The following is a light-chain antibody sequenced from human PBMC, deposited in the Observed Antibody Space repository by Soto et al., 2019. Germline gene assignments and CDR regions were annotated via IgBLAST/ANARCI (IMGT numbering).Light chain of an antibody. V-gene: IGKV3-20*01. Sequence: EIVLTQSPGTLSLSPGERATLSCRASQSVSSNYLAWYQQKPGQTPRLLIYGASSRATGIPDRFSGSGSGTDFTLPISRLEPEDFAVFYCQQYGSSPWTFVQGTKVEIK. CDR1: QSVSSNY. CDR2: GAS. CDR3: QQYGSSPWT. J-gene: IGKJ1*01.